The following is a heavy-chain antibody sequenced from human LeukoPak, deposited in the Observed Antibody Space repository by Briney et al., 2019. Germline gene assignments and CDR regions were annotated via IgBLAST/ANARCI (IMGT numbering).Heavy chain of an antibody. Sequence: ASVKVSCKASGYTFTSYGISWVRQAPGQGPEWMGWISAYNGNTNYAQNLQGRVTMTTDTTTSTAYMELRSLRSDDTAVYHCARGSAFGYAFDIWGQGTMVTVSS. CDR2: ISAYNGNT. J-gene: IGHJ3*02. CDR3: ARGSAFGYAFDI. D-gene: IGHD3-10*01. CDR1: GYTFTSYG. V-gene: IGHV1-18*01.